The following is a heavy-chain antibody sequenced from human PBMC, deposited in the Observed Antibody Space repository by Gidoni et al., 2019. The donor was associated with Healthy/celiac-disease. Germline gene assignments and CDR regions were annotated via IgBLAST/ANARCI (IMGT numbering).Heavy chain of an antibody. CDR2: INPNSGGT. V-gene: IGHV1-2*02. CDR1: GYTFTGYY. D-gene: IGHD2-8*01. J-gene: IGHJ5*02. CDR3: AREGGDCTNGVCYNWFDP. Sequence: QVQLVQSGAEVKKPGASVKVSCKASGYTFTGYYMHWVQQDPGQGLEWMGWINPNSGGTNYAQKFQGRVTMTRDTSISTAYMELSRLRSDDTAVYYCAREGGDCTNGVCYNWFDPWGQGTLVTVSS.